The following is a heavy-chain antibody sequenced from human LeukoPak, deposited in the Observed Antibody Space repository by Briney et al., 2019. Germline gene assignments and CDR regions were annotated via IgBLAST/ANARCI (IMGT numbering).Heavy chain of an antibody. J-gene: IGHJ4*02. V-gene: IGHV4-4*07. Sequence: PSETLSLTCTVSGASVGDYYWSWIRQAAGKGLEWLGRIYTSGNTIYNPSPQSRVTISVDVSKNQFSLRLISMTAADTGIYYCAVDNRDFWGQGTLVTVSS. D-gene: IGHD2/OR15-2a*01. CDR1: GASVGDYY. CDR2: IYTSGNT. CDR3: AVDNRDF.